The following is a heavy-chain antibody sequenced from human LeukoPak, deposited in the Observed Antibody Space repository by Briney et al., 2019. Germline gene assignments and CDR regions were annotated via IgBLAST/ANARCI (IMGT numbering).Heavy chain of an antibody. V-gene: IGHV3-15*01. CDR2: IKSNVDGGTT. D-gene: IGHD6-13*01. CDR3: TTDAGYSSRWYNY. Sequence: PGGSLRLSCAASGFTFSNAYMSWVRQAPGKGLEWVGRIKSNVDGGTTDYAAPVKGRFTISRADSRSTLYLQMSGLKTDDTGIYYCTTDAGYSSRWYNYWGQGTLVTVSS. CDR1: GFTFSNAY. J-gene: IGHJ4*02.